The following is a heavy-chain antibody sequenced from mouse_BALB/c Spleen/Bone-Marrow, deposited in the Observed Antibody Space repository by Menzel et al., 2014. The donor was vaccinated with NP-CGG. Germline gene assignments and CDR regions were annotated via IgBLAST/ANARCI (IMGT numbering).Heavy chain of an antibody. CDR1: GFTFTDYY. D-gene: IGHD2-1*01. CDR3: ARDYGNYVRFAY. V-gene: IGHV7-3*02. CDR2: IRNKANGYTT. Sequence: EVKVEESGGGLVQPGGSLRLSCATSGFTFTDYYMSWVRQPPGKALEWLGFIRNKANGYTTEYSASVKGRFTISRDNSQSIPYLQMNTLRAEDSATYYCARDYGNYVRFAYWGQWTPVTVSA. J-gene: IGHJ3*01.